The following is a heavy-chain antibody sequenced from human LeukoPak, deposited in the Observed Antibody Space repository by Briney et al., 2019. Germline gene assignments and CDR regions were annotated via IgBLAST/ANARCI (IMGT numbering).Heavy chain of an antibody. Sequence: ASVKVSCKASGYTFTNYDINWVREATGQGLEWMGYKNPNSGNSAYAQKFQGRVTITTDASITTAYMELSGLRSEDTALYYCAREGLDYWGQGTLVTVSS. J-gene: IGHJ4*02. CDR3: AREGLDY. V-gene: IGHV1-8*01. CDR2: KNPNSGNS. CDR1: GYTFTNYD.